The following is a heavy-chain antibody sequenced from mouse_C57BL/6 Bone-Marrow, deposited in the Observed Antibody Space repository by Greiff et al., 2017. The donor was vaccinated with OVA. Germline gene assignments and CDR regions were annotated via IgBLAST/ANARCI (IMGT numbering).Heavy chain of an antibody. V-gene: IGHV5-4*01. J-gene: IGHJ2*01. CDR2: ISDGGSYT. CDR1: GFTFSSYA. Sequence: EVQLVESGGGLVKPGGSLKLSCAASGFTFSSYAMSWVRQTPEKRLAWVATISDGGSYTYYPDNVQGRFTISRDNAKNNLYLQMSHLKSEDTAMYYCARERAYYYGSSLDYWGQGTTLTVSS. CDR3: ARERAYYYGSSLDY. D-gene: IGHD1-1*01.